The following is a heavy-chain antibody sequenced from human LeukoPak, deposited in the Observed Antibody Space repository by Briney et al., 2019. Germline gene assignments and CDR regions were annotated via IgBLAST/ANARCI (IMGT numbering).Heavy chain of an antibody. J-gene: IGHJ4*02. CDR2: IWYDGSNK. CDR1: GFTFSSYG. D-gene: IGHD4-23*01. V-gene: IGHV3-33*01. CDR3: ASGIYGGNGHYFDY. Sequence: GRSLRLSCAASGFTFSSYGMHWVRQAPGKGLEWVAVIWYDGSNKYYADSVKGRFTISRDNSKNTLYLQMNSPRAEDTAVYYCASGIYGGNGHYFDYWGQGTLVTVSS.